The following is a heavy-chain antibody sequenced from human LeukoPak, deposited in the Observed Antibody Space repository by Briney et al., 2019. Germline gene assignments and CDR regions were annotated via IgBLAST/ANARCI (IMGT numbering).Heavy chain of an antibody. CDR1: GGSISSYY. Sequence: SETLSLTCTVSGGSISSYYWSWIRQPAGKGLEWIGRIYTSGSTNYNPSLKSRVTMSVDTSKNQFSLKLSSVTAADTAMYHCARGRPYSASYYDSDYWGQGTLVTVSS. CDR3: ARGRPYSASYYDSDY. D-gene: IGHD1-26*01. J-gene: IGHJ4*02. V-gene: IGHV4-4*07. CDR2: IYTSGST.